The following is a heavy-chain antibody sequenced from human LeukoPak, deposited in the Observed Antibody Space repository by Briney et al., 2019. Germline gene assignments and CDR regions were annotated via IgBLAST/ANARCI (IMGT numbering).Heavy chain of an antibody. CDR3: ARGAGFAEPLPEY. J-gene: IGHJ4*02. CDR1: GYTFTSYA. CDR2: INAGHGNT. V-gene: IGHV1-3*01. D-gene: IGHD1-14*01. Sequence: ASVKVSCKASGYTFTSYAIQWVRQAPGQRLEGMGWINAGHGNTKYSQNFQGRVTITRDTSASTAYMELSSLRSEDTAVYYCARGAGFAEPLPEYWGQGTLLTVSS.